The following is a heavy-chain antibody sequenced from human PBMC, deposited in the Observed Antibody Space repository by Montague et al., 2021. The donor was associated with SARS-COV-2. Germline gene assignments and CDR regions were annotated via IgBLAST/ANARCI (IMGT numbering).Heavy chain of an antibody. V-gene: IGHV3-74*01. J-gene: IGHJ3*01. CDR1: GFTLSSYW. Sequence: SLRLSCAASGFTLSSYWMHWVRQAPGKGLVWVSRINSDGSNTNYADSVKGRFTISGDNAKNTLYLQMISLRAEDTAVYYCARYYVSGNYGFDLWGQGTMVTVSS. D-gene: IGHD3-10*01. CDR2: INSDGSNT. CDR3: ARYYVSGNYGFDL.